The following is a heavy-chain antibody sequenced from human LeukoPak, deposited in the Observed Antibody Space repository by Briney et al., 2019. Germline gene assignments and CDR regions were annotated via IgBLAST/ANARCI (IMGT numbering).Heavy chain of an antibody. CDR3: AKDSVYSSGWSDY. CDR2: ISGSGGMT. CDR1: GFTFSNFA. J-gene: IGHJ4*02. D-gene: IGHD6-19*01. Sequence: GGSLRLSCAASGFTFSNFAMSWVRQAPGKGLEWVSSISGSGGMTYYADSVKGRSTISRDNSKNTLFLQMNSLRAEDTAIYYCAKDSVYSSGWSDYWGQGTLVTVSS. V-gene: IGHV3-23*01.